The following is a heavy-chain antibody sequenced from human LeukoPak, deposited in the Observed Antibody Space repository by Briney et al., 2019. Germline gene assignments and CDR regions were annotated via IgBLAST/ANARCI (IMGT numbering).Heavy chain of an antibody. CDR2: IYTSGST. D-gene: IGHD2-2*01. J-gene: IGHJ5*02. V-gene: IGHV4-4*07. CDR3: ARGDIVVVPAGSLSWFDP. CDR1: GGSISSYY. Sequence: SETLSLTCTVSGGSISSYYWSWIRQPAGKGLEWIGRIYTSGSTNYNPSLKSRVTMSVDTSKNQFSLKLSSVTAADTAVYYCARGDIVVVPAGSLSWFDPWGQGTLVTVSS.